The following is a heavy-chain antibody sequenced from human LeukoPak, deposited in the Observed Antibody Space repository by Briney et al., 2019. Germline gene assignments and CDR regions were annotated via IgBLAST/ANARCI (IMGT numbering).Heavy chain of an antibody. J-gene: IGHJ3*02. CDR1: GFTFSSYA. D-gene: IGHD1-1*01. V-gene: IGHV3-33*08. CDR3: ARDRSSGLERPRDAFDI. CDR2: IWYDGSNK. Sequence: PGGSLRLSCAASGFTFSSYAMSWVRQAPGKGLEWVAVIWYDGSNKYYADSVKGRFTISRDNSKNTLYLQMNSLRAEDTAVYYCARDRSSGLERPRDAFDIWGQGTMVTVSS.